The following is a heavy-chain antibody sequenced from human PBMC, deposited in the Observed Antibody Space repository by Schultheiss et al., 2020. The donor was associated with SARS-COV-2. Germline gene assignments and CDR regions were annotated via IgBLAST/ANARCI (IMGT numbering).Heavy chain of an antibody. CDR3: ARGLGTIDY. CDR1: GGSFSGYY. Sequence: SETLSLTCAVYGGSFSGYYWSWIRQPPGKGLEWIGEINHSGSTNYNPSLKSRVTISVDTSKNQFSLKLSSVTAADTAVYYCARGLGTIDYWGQGTLVTVSS. D-gene: IGHD1-7*01. J-gene: IGHJ4*02. CDR2: INHSGST. V-gene: IGHV4-34*01.